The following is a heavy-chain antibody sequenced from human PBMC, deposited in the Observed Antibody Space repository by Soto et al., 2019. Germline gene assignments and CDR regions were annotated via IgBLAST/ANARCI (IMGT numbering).Heavy chain of an antibody. V-gene: IGHV4-4*07. J-gene: IGHJ4*02. Sequence: SETLSLTCTVSGGSISGYYWSWIRQPAGKGLEWIGRMYNSERTNYNPSLKSRVTMSMDTSKNQFSLKLTSVTAAATAVYFCARAPPAHSYLDIWGQGTLVTVSS. CDR1: GGSISGYY. CDR2: MYNSERT. CDR3: ARAPPAHSYLDI.